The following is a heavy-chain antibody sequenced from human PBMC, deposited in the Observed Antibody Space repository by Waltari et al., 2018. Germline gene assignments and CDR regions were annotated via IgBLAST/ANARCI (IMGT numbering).Heavy chain of an antibody. J-gene: IGHJ5*02. CDR1: GGSISSSRYY. CDR3: ARHWKRNGYRFDP. D-gene: IGHD5-12*01. Sequence: QLQLQESGPGLVKPSETLSLTCSVSGGSISSSRYYWGWIRQSPGKGLEWIGSIYYSGSIYYNPTLQSRVTISGDTSKNQFSLSLSSVTAADTAVYYFARHWKRNGYRFDPWGQGTRVNVSS. CDR2: IYYSGSI. V-gene: IGHV4-39*01.